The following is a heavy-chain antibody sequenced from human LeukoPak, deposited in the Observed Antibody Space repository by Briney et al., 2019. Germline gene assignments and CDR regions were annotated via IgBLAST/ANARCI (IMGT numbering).Heavy chain of an antibody. J-gene: IGHJ4*02. D-gene: IGHD3-3*01. Sequence: GESLKISCHGSGYTFTSYWIGWVRQMPGKGLEWMGIIYPGDSDARYSPSFQGQVTISADKSISTAYLQWSSLKASDTAMYYCARRSDFWSGYWFDYWGQGTLVTVSS. CDR2: IYPGDSDA. V-gene: IGHV5-51*01. CDR1: GYTFTSYW. CDR3: ARRSDFWSGYWFDY.